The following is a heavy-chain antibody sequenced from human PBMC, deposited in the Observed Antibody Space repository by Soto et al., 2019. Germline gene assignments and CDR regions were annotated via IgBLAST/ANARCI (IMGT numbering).Heavy chain of an antibody. CDR3: ARVVILVPTASTHYYYHMDV. D-gene: IGHD2-2*01. J-gene: IGHJ6*02. V-gene: IGHV1-69*01. CDR2: IIPIVGTG. CDR1: GGTFSNYA. Sequence: QVQLVQSGAEVRKPGSSVTVSCKASGGTFSNYAISWGRQAPGQGLEWMGGIIPIVGTGSYAQKFQGRVTITAEEPTTTAYRELSSLRFEDTAVYYCARVVILVPTASTHYYYHMDVWGPGTTVTVSS.